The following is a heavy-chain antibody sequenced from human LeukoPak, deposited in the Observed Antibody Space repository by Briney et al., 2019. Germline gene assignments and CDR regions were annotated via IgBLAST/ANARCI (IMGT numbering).Heavy chain of an antibody. CDR1: GFTFSSYT. J-gene: IGHJ4*02. CDR2: IPSSSTYI. V-gene: IGHV3-21*01. CDR3: ATMNLRYFDY. Sequence: GGSLRLSCAASGFTFSSYTMNWVRQAPGKGLEWVSSIPSSSTYIYYADSVKGRFTISRDNAKNSLYLQMNSLRAEDTAVYYCATMNLRYFDYWGQGTLVTVSS.